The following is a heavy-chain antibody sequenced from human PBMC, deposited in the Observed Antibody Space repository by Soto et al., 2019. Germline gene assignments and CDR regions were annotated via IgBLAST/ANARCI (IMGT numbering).Heavy chain of an antibody. CDR2: ISSSSSYI. J-gene: IGHJ6*02. CDR3: ARYWHYDSSSYGMDV. Sequence: EVQLVESGGGLVKPGGSLRLSCAASGFTFSSYSMNWVRQAPGKGLEWVSSISSSSSYIYYADSVKGRFTISRDNAKKSLYLQMNSLRAEDTAVYYCARYWHYDSSSYGMDVWGQGTTVTVSS. D-gene: IGHD3-22*01. CDR1: GFTFSSYS. V-gene: IGHV3-21*01.